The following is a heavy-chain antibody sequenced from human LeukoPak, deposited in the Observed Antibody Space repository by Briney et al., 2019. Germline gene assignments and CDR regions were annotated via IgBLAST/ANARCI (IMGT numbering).Heavy chain of an antibody. J-gene: IGHJ4*02. D-gene: IGHD1-1*01. CDR2: ISHSGVTT. CDR3: AKPPDSYTTLNYFPH. V-gene: IGHV3-23*01. CDR1: GFTFSSYG. Sequence: HPGGTLTLSCVASGFTFSSYGLTWVRQAPGKGLQWVSSISHSGVTTYYADSVKGRFTISRDISENTLYLQMNSLRVEDTAVYYCAKPPDSYTTLNYFPHWGQGTLVTVSS.